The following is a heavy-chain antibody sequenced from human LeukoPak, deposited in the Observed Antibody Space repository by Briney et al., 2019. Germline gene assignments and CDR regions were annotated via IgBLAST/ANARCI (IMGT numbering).Heavy chain of an antibody. J-gene: IGHJ6*03. CDR2: MNPNSGNT. CDR3: ARGPRSRWLNTYYMDV. D-gene: IGHD4-23*01. CDR1: VYTFNTYD. V-gene: IGHV1-8*01. Sequence: ASVKVSCKASVYTFNTYDINWVRQATGQGLEWMGWMNPNSGNTGYAQKFQGRVTMTRNTSISTAYMELSSLRSEDTAVYFCARGPRSRWLNTYYMDVWGKGTTVTIS.